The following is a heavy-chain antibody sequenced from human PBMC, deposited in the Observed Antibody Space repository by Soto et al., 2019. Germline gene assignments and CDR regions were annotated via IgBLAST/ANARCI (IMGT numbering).Heavy chain of an antibody. Sequence: SVKVSCKASGGTFSSYAISWVRQAPGQGLEWMGGIIPIFGTANYAQKFQGRVTITADESTSTAYMELSSLRSEDTAVYYCARGRNPYCSGGSCRGDWFDPWGQGTLVTVSS. CDR3: ARGRNPYCSGGSCRGDWFDP. V-gene: IGHV1-69*13. CDR1: GGTFSSYA. J-gene: IGHJ5*02. CDR2: IIPIFGTA. D-gene: IGHD2-15*01.